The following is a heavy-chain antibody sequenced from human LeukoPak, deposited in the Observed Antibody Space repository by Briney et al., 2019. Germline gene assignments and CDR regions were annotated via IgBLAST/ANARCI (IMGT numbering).Heavy chain of an antibody. Sequence: ASVKVSCKASGGTFSSYAISWVRQAPGQGLEWMGWISAYNGNTNYAQKLQGRVTMTTDTSTSTAYMELRSLRSDDTAVYYCARVGGYSYGYTYYYGMDVWGQGTTVTVSS. D-gene: IGHD5-18*01. J-gene: IGHJ6*02. CDR3: ARVGGYSYGYTYYYGMDV. CDR2: ISAYNGNT. V-gene: IGHV1-18*01. CDR1: GGTFSSYA.